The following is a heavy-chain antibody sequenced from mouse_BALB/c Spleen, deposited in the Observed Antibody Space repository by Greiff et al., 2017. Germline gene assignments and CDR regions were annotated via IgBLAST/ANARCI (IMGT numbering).Heavy chain of an antibody. V-gene: IGHV14-3*02. CDR2: IDPANGNT. CDR3: ARHGYYSYAMDY. J-gene: IGHJ4*01. CDR1: GFNIKDTY. D-gene: IGHD2-3*01. Sequence: EVHLVESGAELVKPGASVKLSCTASGFNIKDTYMHWVKQRPEQGLEWIGRIDPANGNTKYDPKFQGKATITADTSSNTAYLQLSSLTSEDTAVYYCARHGYYSYAMDYWGQGTSVTVSS.